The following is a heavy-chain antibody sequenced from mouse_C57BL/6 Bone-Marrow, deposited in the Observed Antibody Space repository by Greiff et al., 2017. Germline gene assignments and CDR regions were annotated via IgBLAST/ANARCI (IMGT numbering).Heavy chain of an antibody. J-gene: IGHJ4*01. CDR1: GFTFSDFY. CDR3: ARDAWAMDY. Sequence: EVQLVESGGGLVQSGRSLRLSCATSGFTFSDFYMEWVRQAPGKGLEWIAASRNKANDYTTEYSASVKGRFIVSRDTSQSILYLQMNALRAEDTAIYYCARDAWAMDYWGQGTSVTVSS. CDR2: SRNKANDYTT. V-gene: IGHV7-1*01.